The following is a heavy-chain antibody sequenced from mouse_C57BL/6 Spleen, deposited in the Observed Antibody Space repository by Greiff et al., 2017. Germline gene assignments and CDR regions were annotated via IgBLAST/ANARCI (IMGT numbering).Heavy chain of an antibody. CDR1: GYAFSSSW. J-gene: IGHJ4*01. Sequence: QVQLQQSGPELVKPGASVKISCKASGYAFSSSWMNWVKQRPGKGLEWIGRIYPGDGDTNNNGKFKGKATLTADKSSSTAYMQLSSLTSEDSAVYFCARQSGNLYYYAMDYWGQGTSVTVSS. V-gene: IGHV1-82*01. CDR3: ARQSGNLYYYAMDY. CDR2: IYPGDGDT. D-gene: IGHD2-10*02.